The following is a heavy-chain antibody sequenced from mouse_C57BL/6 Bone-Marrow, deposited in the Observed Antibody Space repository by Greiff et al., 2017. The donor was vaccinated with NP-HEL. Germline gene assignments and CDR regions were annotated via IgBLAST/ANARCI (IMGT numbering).Heavy chain of an antibody. CDR1: GYTFTSYG. V-gene: IGHV1-81*01. J-gene: IGHJ3*01. CDR3: ARDGYYVGWFDY. CDR2: IYPRSGNT. D-gene: IGHD2-3*01. Sequence: QVQLKESGAELARPGASVKLSCKASGYTFTSYGISWVKQRTGQGLEWIGEIYPRSGNTYYNEKFKGKATLTADKSSSTAYMELRSLTSEDSAVYFCARDGYYVGWFDYWGQGTLVTVSA.